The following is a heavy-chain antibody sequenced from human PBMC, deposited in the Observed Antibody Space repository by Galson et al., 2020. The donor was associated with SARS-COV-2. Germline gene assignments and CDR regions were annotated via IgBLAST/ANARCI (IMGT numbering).Heavy chain of an antibody. CDR3: AKSYSGSYSHDFDY. V-gene: IGHV3-30*04. Sequence: GESLKISCAASGFTFSSYAMHWVRQAPGKGLEWVAVISYDGSNKYYADSMKGRFTISRDNSKNTLYLQMNSLRAEDTAVYYCAKSYSGSYSHDFDYWGQGTLVTVSS. CDR2: ISYDGSNK. CDR1: GFTFSSYA. D-gene: IGHD1-26*01. J-gene: IGHJ4*02.